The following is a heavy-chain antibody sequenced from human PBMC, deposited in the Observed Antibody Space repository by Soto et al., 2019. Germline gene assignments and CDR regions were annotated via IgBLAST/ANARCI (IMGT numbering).Heavy chain of an antibody. CDR2: IYYSGST. J-gene: IGHJ4*02. Sequence: SETLSLTCTVSGGSISSGGYYWSWIRQHPGKGLEWIGYIYYSGSTYYNPSLKSRVTISVDTSKNQFSLKLSSVTAADTAVYYCARARYDILTGSRYFDYWGQGTLVTVSS. D-gene: IGHD3-9*01. CDR3: ARARYDILTGSRYFDY. CDR1: GGSISSGGYY. V-gene: IGHV4-31*03.